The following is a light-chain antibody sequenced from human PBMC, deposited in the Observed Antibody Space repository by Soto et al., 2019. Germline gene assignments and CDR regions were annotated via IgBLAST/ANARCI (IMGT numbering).Light chain of an antibody. Sequence: DIVLTQSPATLSLSPGERATLSCRASQSVSSYLAWYQQKPGQAPRLLIYDASNSATGIPARFSGSGSGTDFTLTISSLGPEDSSVYYCHQRFNWPRTFGQGTKLEIK. CDR3: HQRFNWPRT. CDR2: DAS. V-gene: IGKV3-11*01. J-gene: IGKJ2*01. CDR1: QSVSSY.